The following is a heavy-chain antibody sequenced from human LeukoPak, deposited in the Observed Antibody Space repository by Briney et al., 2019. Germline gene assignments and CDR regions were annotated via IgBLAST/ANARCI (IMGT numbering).Heavy chain of an antibody. CDR1: GGSISSYY. D-gene: IGHD6-25*01. CDR2: IYYSGST. Sequence: SETLSLTCTVSGGSISSYYWSWIRQPPGKGLEWIGYIYYSGSTNYNPSLESRVTISVDTSKNQFSLKLSSVTAADTAVYCCARQGGGLWYFDLWGRGTLVTVSS. CDR3: ARQGGGLWYFDL. V-gene: IGHV4-59*08. J-gene: IGHJ2*01.